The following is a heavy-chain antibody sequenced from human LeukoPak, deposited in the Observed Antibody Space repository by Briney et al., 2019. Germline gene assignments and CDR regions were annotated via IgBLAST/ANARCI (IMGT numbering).Heavy chain of an antibody. Sequence: GGSLRLSCAASGFTFWMSWVRQAPGKGLEWVANIKQDGSEKYYVNSVKGRFTVSRDNAKNSLYLQMNSLRAEDTAIYFCAREDDWNYEDYWGQGTLVTVSS. CDR2: IKQDGSEK. CDR1: GFTFW. CDR3: AREDDWNYEDY. D-gene: IGHD1-7*01. J-gene: IGHJ4*02. V-gene: IGHV3-7*01.